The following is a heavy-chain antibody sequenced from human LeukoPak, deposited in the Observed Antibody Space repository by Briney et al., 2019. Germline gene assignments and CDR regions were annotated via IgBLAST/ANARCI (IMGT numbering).Heavy chain of an antibody. CDR1: GYTFTSYD. J-gene: IGHJ6*03. CDR3: ARGLYYDFWSGYSPRYYYYMDV. V-gene: IGHV1-8*01. CDR2: MNPNSGNT. D-gene: IGHD3-3*01. Sequence: ASVKVSCKASGYTFTSYDINWVRQATGQGLEWMGWMNPNSGNTGYAQKFQGRVTMTRNTSISTAYMELSSLRSEDTAVYYCARGLYYDFWSGYSPRYYYYMDVWGKGTTVTVSS.